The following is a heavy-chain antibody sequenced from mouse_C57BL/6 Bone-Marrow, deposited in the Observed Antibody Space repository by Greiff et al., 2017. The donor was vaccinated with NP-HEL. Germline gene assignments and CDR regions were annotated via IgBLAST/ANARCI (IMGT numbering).Heavy chain of an antibody. CDR1: GFNIKDDY. Sequence: VQLKQSGAELVRPGASVKLSCTASGFNIKDDYMHWVKQRPEQGLAWIGWIDPANGNTEYASKVHGKATITADTYSNTAYLQLSSLTSEDTAVYYCTREVYGNLDYWGQGTTLTVSS. J-gene: IGHJ2*01. D-gene: IGHD2-1*01. V-gene: IGHV14-4*01. CDR3: TREVYGNLDY. CDR2: IDPANGNT.